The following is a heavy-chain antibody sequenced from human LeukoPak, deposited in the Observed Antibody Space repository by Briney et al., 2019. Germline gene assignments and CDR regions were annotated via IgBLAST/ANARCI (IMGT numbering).Heavy chain of an antibody. Sequence: GASVKVSCKASGYTFTRYGISWVRQAPGQGLQWLGWISASNGNTNYAQKFRDRVTMSTDPSTGTAYLDVRSLTSDDTAVYYCARDHSNWNYAPDFWGQGTLVIVSS. CDR3: ARDHSNWNYAPDF. CDR2: ISASNGNT. V-gene: IGHV1-18*01. CDR1: GYTFTRYG. J-gene: IGHJ4*02. D-gene: IGHD1-7*01.